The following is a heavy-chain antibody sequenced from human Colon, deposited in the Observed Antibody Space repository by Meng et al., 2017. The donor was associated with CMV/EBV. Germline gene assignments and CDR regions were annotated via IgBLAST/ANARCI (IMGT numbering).Heavy chain of an antibody. CDR2: IIPIFGTA. V-gene: IGHV1-69*05. CDR3: ARDLVVATGEVDY. Sequence: SVKVSCKASGGTFSSYAISWVRQAPGQGLEWMGGIIPIFGTANYAQKFQGRVTITTDESTSTAYMELSRLRSDDTAVYYCARDLVVATGEVDYWGQGTLVTVSS. D-gene: IGHD2-8*02. J-gene: IGHJ4*02. CDR1: GGTFSSYA.